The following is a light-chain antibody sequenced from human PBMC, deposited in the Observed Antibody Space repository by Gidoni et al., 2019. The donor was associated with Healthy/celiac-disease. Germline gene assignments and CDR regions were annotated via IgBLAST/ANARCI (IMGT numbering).Light chain of an antibody. V-gene: IGKV4-1*01. J-gene: IGKJ3*01. CDR3: QQYYSTPCT. Sequence: IVMTQSPDSLAVSLGERATINCKSSQSVLYSSTNKNYLAWYQQKPGQPPKLLIYWASTRESGVPDRFSGSGSGTDFTLTISSLQAEDVAGYYCQQYYSTPCTFGPGTKVEIK. CDR2: WAS. CDR1: QSVLYSSTNKNY.